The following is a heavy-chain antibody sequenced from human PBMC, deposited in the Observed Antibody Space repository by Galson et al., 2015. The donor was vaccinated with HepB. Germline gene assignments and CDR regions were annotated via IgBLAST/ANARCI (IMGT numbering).Heavy chain of an antibody. V-gene: IGHV1-18*04. D-gene: IGHD3-16*01. CDR3: ARDSQFMRDSRNYYFDY. CDR1: GYTFTSYG. CDR2: ISAYNGNT. J-gene: IGHJ4*02. Sequence: SVKVSCKASGYTFTSYGISWVRQAPGQGLEWMGWISAYNGNTNYAQKLQGRVTMTTDTSTSTAYMELRSLRSDDTAVYYCARDSQFMRDSRNYYFDYWGQGTLVTVSS.